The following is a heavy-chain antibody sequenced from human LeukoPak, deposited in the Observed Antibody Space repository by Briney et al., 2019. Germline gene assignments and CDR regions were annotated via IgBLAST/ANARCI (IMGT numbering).Heavy chain of an antibody. D-gene: IGHD1-26*01. CDR3: ARDGARELFXFDY. J-gene: IGHJ4*02. Sequence: PGGSLRLSCAASGFTFSSYSMNWVRQAPGKGLEWVSSISSSSSYIYYADSVKGRFTISRDNAKNSLYLEMNSLRSQYTAVYYCARDGARELFXFDYWGQGTLVTVSS. V-gene: IGHV3-21*01. CDR1: GFTFSSYS. CDR2: ISSSSSYI.